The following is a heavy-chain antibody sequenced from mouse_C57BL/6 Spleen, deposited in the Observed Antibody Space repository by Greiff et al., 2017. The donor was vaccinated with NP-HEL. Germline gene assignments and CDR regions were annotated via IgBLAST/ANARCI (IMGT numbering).Heavy chain of an antibody. J-gene: IGHJ3*01. CDR2: INPYNGGT. CDR1: GYTFTDYY. CDR3: ARRTGTSGFAY. D-gene: IGHD4-1*01. V-gene: IGHV1-19*01. Sequence: VQLQQSGPVLVKPGASVKMSCKASGYTFTDYYMNWVKQSHGKSLEWIGVINPYNGGTSYNQKFKGKATLTVDKSSSTADMELNSLTSEDTAVYYCARRTGTSGFAYWGQGTLVTVSA.